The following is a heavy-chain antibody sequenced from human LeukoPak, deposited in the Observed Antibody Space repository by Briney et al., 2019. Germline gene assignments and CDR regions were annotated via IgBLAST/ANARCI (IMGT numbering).Heavy chain of an antibody. Sequence: SSETLSLTCAVYGESFSGYYWSWIRQPPGKGLEWIREINHSGYTNYNPSLKSRVTILVDTSKKHFSLNLSSVTAADTAVYYCARLYKWNYGFDYWGQGTLVTVSS. D-gene: IGHD1-7*01. CDR2: INHSGYT. CDR1: GESFSGYY. CDR3: ARLYKWNYGFDY. V-gene: IGHV4-34*01. J-gene: IGHJ4*02.